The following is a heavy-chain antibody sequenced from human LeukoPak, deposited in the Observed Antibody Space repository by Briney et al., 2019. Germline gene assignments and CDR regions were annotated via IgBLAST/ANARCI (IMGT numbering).Heavy chain of an antibody. J-gene: IGHJ4*02. D-gene: IGHD6-19*01. CDR2: ISYDGSNK. CDR3: AKSSGWYDY. Sequence: GGSLRLSCAASGFTFSSYGMHWVRQAPGKGLEWVAVISYDGSNKYYADSVKGRFTISRDNSKNTLYLQMNSLRAEDTAVYYCAKSSGWYDYWGQGTLVTVSS. CDR1: GFTFSSYG. V-gene: IGHV3-30*18.